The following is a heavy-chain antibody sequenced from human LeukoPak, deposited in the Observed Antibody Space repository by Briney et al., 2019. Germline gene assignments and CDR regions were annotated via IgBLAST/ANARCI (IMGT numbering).Heavy chain of an antibody. V-gene: IGHV4-59*01. J-gene: IGHJ6*02. CDR2: IYYSGST. CDR3: ARDNFWSGYYYYYGMDV. Sequence: PSETLPLTCTVSGGSISSYYWSWIRQPPGKGLEWIGYIYYSGSTNYNPSLKSRVTISVDTSKNQFSLKLSSVTAADTAVYYCARDNFWSGYYYYYGMDVWGQGTTVTVSS. CDR1: GGSISSYY. D-gene: IGHD3-3*01.